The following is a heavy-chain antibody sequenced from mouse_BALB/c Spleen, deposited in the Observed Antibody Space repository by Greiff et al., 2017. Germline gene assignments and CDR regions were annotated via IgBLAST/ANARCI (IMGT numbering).Heavy chain of an antibody. D-gene: IGHD1-2*01. CDR3: ARVGTTATGEFGY. CDR2: IWAGGST. J-gene: IGHJ2*01. CDR1: GFSLTSYG. Sequence: QVQLQQSGPGLVAPSQSLSITCTVSGFSLTSYGVHWVRQPPGKGLEWLGVIWAGGSTNYNSALMSRLSISKDNSKSQVFLKMNSLQTDDTAMYYCARVGTTATGEFGYWGQGTTLTVSS. V-gene: IGHV2-9*02.